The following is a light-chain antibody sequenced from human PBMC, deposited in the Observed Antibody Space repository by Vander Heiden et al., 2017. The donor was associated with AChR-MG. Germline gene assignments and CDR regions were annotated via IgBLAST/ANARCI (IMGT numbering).Light chain of an antibody. J-gene: IGKJ3*01. CDR2: DAS. V-gene: IGKV1-13*02. Sequence: AIQLTQSPSSLSASVGDRVTITCRASQGIRSALAWYQQKPGKAPKLLIYDASSLESGVPSRFSGSGYGTDFTLTISSRQPEDSAPYYCHQTKSYPLFTFGHGTKVDIK. CDR3: HQTKSYPLFT. CDR1: QGIRSA.